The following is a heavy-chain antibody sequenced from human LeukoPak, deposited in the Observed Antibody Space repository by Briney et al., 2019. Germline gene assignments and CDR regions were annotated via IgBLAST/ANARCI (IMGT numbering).Heavy chain of an antibody. CDR2: IYYSGST. CDR3: ARDYGDYWFDP. CDR1: GGSVSSRSHY. J-gene: IGHJ5*02. D-gene: IGHD4-17*01. V-gene: IGHV4-61*01. Sequence: SETLSLTCTVSGGSVSSRSHYWSWIRQPPGKGLEWIGYIYYSGSTNYNPSLRSRVTIAVDTSKTQFSLKLRSVTAADTAVYYCARDYGDYWFDPWGQGTLVTVSS.